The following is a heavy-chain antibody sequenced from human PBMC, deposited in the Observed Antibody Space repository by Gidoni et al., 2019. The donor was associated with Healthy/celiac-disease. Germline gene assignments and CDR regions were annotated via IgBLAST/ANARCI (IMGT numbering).Heavy chain of an antibody. D-gene: IGHD5-18*01. CDR3: AKDLDTAMVTSP. CDR2: IRYDGSNK. J-gene: IGHJ5*02. V-gene: IGHV3-30*02. CDR1: GFTFSSYG. Sequence: QVQLVESGGGVVQPGGSLRLSCAASGFTFSSYGMHWVRQAPGKGLEWVAFIRYDGSNKYYADSVKGRFTISRDNSKNTLYLQMNSLRAEDTAVYYCAKDLDTAMVTSPWGQGTLVTVSS.